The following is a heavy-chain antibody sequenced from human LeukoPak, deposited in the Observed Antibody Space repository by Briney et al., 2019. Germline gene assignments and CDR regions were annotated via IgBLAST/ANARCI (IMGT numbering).Heavy chain of an antibody. J-gene: IGHJ4*02. Sequence: SETLSLTCTLSVDSIKSYYWGCVRHPAGKGLECIGRIYNIGTTHYSPPLKSRVTMSIHTSKIQFYVMFRSVTAAATARYCFGRQGYTASYYFVDYWSQGTLVTVSS. V-gene: IGHV4-4*07. D-gene: IGHD1-26*01. CDR1: VDSIKSYY. CDR2: IYNIGTT. CDR3: GRQGYTASYYFVDY.